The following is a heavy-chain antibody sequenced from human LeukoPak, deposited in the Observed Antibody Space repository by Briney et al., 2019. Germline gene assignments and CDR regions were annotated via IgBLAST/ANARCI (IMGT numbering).Heavy chain of an antibody. CDR1: GGSISSSSYY. CDR2: INHSGST. CDR3: ARSYCSSTSCRYRGPFYYYYGMDV. J-gene: IGHJ6*02. Sequence: SETLSLTCTVSGGSISSSSYYWSWIRQPPGKGLEWIGEINHSGSTNYNPSLKSRVTISVDTSKNQFSLKLSSVTAADTAVYYCARSYCSSTSCRYRGPFYYYYGMDVWGQGTTVTVSS. V-gene: IGHV4-39*07. D-gene: IGHD2-2*01.